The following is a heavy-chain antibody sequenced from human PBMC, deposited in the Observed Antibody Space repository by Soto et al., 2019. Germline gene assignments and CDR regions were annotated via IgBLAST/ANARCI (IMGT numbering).Heavy chain of an antibody. Sequence: QVQLVQSGAEVKKPGASVKVSCKVSGYTLTELSMHWVRQAPGKGLEWMGGFDPEDGETIYAQKFQGRVTMTEDTSTDTAYMELSSLRSEDTAVYYCATDLNYYDSSGYHGWFDPWGQGTLVTVSS. V-gene: IGHV1-24*01. CDR1: GYTLTELS. J-gene: IGHJ5*02. CDR3: ATDLNYYDSSGYHGWFDP. D-gene: IGHD3-22*01. CDR2: FDPEDGET.